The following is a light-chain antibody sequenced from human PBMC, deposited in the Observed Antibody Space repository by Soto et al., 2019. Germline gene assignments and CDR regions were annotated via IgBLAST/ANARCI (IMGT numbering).Light chain of an antibody. Sequence: QVTQVPSYLSASVGDSVTITCRASQSIRTWLAWYQQKPGRAPKLLIYKASSLESGVPSRFSGSGSGTEFTLTISGLQPDDFASYYCQQYSTYFSLTFGGGTKVDIK. J-gene: IGKJ4*01. CDR3: QQYSTYFSLT. CDR1: QSIRTW. V-gene: IGKV1-5*03. CDR2: KAS.